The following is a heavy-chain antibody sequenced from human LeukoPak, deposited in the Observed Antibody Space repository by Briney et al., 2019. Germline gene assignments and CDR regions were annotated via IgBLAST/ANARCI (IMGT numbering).Heavy chain of an antibody. CDR2: ISYDGSNK. V-gene: IGHV3-30*03. CDR3: ARDGGGGDYGY. Sequence: GGSLRLSCAASGFTFSSYGMHWVRQAPGKGLEWVAVISYDGSNKYYADSVKGRFTISRDNSKNTLYLQMNSLRAEDTAVYYCARDGGGGDYGYWGQGTLVTVSS. D-gene: IGHD3-16*01. J-gene: IGHJ4*02. CDR1: GFTFSSYG.